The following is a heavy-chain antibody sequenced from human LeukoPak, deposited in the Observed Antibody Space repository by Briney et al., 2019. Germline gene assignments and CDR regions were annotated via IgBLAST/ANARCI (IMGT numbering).Heavy chain of an antibody. CDR1: GFTFSSYA. Sequence: GGSLRLSCAASGFTFSSYAMHWVRQAPGKGLEWVAVISYDGSNKYYADSVKGRFTISRDNSKNTLYLQMNSLRAEDTAVYYCAKNYDSSGYSYLNYWGQGTLVTVSS. J-gene: IGHJ4*02. CDR3: AKNYDSSGYSYLNY. V-gene: IGHV3-30*04. CDR2: ISYDGSNK. D-gene: IGHD3-22*01.